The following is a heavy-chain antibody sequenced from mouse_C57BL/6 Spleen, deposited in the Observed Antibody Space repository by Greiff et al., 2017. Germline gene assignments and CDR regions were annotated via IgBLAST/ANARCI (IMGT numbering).Heavy chain of an antibody. D-gene: IGHD1-1*02. CDR2: IHPNSGST. Sequence: QVQLQQPGAELVKPGASVKLSCKASGYTFTSYWMHWVKQRPGQGLEWIGMIHPNSGSTNYNEKFKSKATLTVDKSSSTAYMQLSSLTSEDSAVYYCALYGAGDYAMDYWGQGTSVTVSS. CDR1: GYTFTSYW. V-gene: IGHV1-64*01. J-gene: IGHJ4*01. CDR3: ALYGAGDYAMDY.